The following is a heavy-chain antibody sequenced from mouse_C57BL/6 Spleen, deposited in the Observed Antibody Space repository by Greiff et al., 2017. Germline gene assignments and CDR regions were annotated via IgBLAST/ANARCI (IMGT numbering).Heavy chain of an antibody. CDR3: ARQTAAGTDFDY. V-gene: IGHV5-6*01. D-gene: IGHD4-1*01. CDR1: GFTFTSSG. Sequence: VQLKESGGDLVKPGGSLKLSCAASGFTFTSSGMSWVRQTPAKRLEWVATISSGGSYTYYTDSVKGRFTISIDNAKNTLYLQMSSLKSEDTDMYYWARQTAAGTDFDYWGQGTTLTVSS. CDR2: ISSGGSYT. J-gene: IGHJ2*01.